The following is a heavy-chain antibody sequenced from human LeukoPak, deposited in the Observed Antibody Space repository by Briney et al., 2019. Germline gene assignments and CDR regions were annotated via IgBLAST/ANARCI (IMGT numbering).Heavy chain of an antibody. Sequence: PSETLSLTCTVSGGSISSHYWSWIRQPPGKGLEWIGYFYYSGTTSYSPSLEGRVTMSIDTSKNQFSLKLTSITPADTAVYYCARAGSVADARYYYYYMDVWGEGTTVTVSS. J-gene: IGHJ6*03. CDR3: ARAGSVADARYYYYYMDV. CDR1: GGSISSHY. D-gene: IGHD6-13*01. CDR2: FYYSGTT. V-gene: IGHV4-59*11.